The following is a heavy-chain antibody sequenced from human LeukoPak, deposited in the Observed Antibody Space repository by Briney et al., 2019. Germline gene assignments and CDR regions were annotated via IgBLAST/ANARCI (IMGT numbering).Heavy chain of an antibody. V-gene: IGHV4-61*01. CDR1: GASVSSGSYY. CDR3: ARYPGVTTGTCYFDS. J-gene: IGHJ4*02. Sequence: SETLSLTCTVSGASVSSGSYYWTWIRPPPGKGLVWIGYIFYSGSTNYNPSLDSRVTIAFDTTKNQFSMKLTSVTAADTAVYYCARYPGVTTGTCYFDSWGQGTLVTVSS. CDR2: IFYSGST. D-gene: IGHD1-1*01.